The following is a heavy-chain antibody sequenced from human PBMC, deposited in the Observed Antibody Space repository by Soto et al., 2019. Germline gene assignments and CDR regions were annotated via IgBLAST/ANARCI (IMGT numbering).Heavy chain of an antibody. V-gene: IGHV4-31*03. J-gene: IGHJ4*02. CDR1: GGSISTSGSY. CDR3: ARASANIDY. Sequence: QVRLQESGPGLVKPSQTLSLTCTVSGGSISTSGSYWTWIRQHPGKGLEWIGYISYSGGTVYNSSLESRVTMSVDTSKNQFSLNLRSVTAADTAVYYCARASANIDYWGQGTLVTVSS. CDR2: ISYSGGT.